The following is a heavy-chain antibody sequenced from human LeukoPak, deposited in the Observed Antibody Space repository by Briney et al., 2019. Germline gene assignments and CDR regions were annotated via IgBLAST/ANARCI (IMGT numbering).Heavy chain of an antibody. Sequence: GGSLRLSCAASGFTFSSYAMTWVRQAPGKGLEWVSDLSGSGGSTYYADSVKGRFTISRDNSKNTLFLQMNSLRAEDTAVYHCAKGLYGSGSYDYWGQGTLVTVSS. CDR3: AKGLYGSGSYDY. J-gene: IGHJ4*02. CDR1: GFTFSSYA. CDR2: LSGSGGST. D-gene: IGHD3-10*01. V-gene: IGHV3-23*01.